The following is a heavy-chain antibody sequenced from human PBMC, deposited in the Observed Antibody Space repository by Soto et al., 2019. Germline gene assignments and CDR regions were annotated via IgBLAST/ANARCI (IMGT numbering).Heavy chain of an antibody. V-gene: IGHV4-59*01. J-gene: IGHJ4*01. D-gene: IGHD6-19*01. CDR3: ARLGSGWWYYAY. CDR2: IYYSGST. Sequence: SETLSLTCTVSGGSIISYYWSWILQPPGKGLEWIGYIYYSGSTNYNPSLKSRVTISVDTSKNQFSLRLSSVTAADTAVYYCARLGSGWWYYAYWSRRTLVTGSS. CDR1: GGSIISYY.